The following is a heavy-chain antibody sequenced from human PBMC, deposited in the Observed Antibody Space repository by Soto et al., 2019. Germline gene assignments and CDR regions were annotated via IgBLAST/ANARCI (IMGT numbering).Heavy chain of an antibody. CDR1: GGSISSYY. CDR2: IYYSGST. J-gene: IGHJ6*03. CDR3: ARTPWQQQLVQPYYYYYMDV. D-gene: IGHD6-13*01. Sequence: SETLSLTCTVSGGSISSYYWSWIRQPPGKGLEWIGYIYYSGSTNYNPSLKSRVTISVDTSKNQFSLKLSSVTAADTAVYYCARTPWQQQLVQPYYYYYMDVWGKGTTVTVSS. V-gene: IGHV4-59*01.